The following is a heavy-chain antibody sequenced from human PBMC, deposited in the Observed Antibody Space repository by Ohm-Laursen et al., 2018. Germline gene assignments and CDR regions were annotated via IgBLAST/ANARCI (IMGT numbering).Heavy chain of an antibody. Sequence: GASVKVSCKASGYTFTGYYMHWVRQAPGQGLEWMGWINPNSGGTNYAQKFQGRVTMTRDTSISTAYMELSRLRSDDTAVYYCARDEQQLVRYYYGMDVWGQGTTVTVSS. CDR1: GYTFTGYY. CDR3: ARDEQQLVRYYYGMDV. D-gene: IGHD6-13*01. CDR2: INPNSGGT. V-gene: IGHV1-2*02. J-gene: IGHJ6*02.